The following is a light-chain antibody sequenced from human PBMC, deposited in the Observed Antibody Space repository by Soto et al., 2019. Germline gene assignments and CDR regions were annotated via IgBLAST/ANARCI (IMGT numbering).Light chain of an antibody. CDR2: DVS. CDR1: QSISGW. Sequence: DIQMTQSPSTLSASLGDSVTITCRASQSISGWLAWYQQKTGKAPKLLIYDVSSLESGVPSRLSGSGSGTELNLAISRLQPDDFATYYCQQYNSYPWTFGQGTKVDIK. CDR3: QQYNSYPWT. J-gene: IGKJ1*01. V-gene: IGKV1-5*01.